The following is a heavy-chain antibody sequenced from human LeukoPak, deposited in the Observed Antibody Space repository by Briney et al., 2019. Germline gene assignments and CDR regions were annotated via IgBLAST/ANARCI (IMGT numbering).Heavy chain of an antibody. CDR2: IYYSGST. V-gene: IGHV4-59*01. Sequence: PSETLSLTCTVSGGSISTYYWSWIRQPPGKGLEWLGYIYYSGSTSYNPSLKSRVTISVDTSKNQFSLKLSSVTAADTAVYYCARQRPGSGQKGFDYWGQGTLVTVSS. J-gene: IGHJ4*02. D-gene: IGHD6-19*01. CDR1: GGSISTYY. CDR3: ARQRPGSGQKGFDY.